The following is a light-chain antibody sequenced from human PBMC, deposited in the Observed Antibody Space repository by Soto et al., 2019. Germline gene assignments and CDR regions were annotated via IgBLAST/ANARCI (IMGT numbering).Light chain of an antibody. CDR3: QQYGSSPLT. V-gene: IGKV3-20*01. CDR2: GAS. J-gene: IGKJ4*01. Sequence: EIVLTQSPGTLSLSPVERATLSCRASQSVSSSYLARYQQKPGQAPRLLIYGASSRATGIPDRFSGSGSGTDFTLTISRLEPEDFAVYYCQQYGSSPLTFGGGTKVDIK. CDR1: QSVSSSY.